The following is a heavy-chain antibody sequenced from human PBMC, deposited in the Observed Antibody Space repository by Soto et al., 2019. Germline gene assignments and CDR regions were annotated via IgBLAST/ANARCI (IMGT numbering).Heavy chain of an antibody. V-gene: IGHV1-69*08. CDR2: IIPIFGIA. Sequence: QVQLVQSGAEVKKPGSSVKVSCKASGGTFSRSSITWVRQAPGHGLEWIGRIIPIFGIASYAQKFQGRVTLTADESTSPAYMELSSLRSDDTAVYYCSREDRDRETGLVPAAIDGMDVWGQGTTVTVSS. D-gene: IGHD2-2*01. CDR1: GGTFSRSS. J-gene: IGHJ6*02. CDR3: SREDRDRETGLVPAAIDGMDV.